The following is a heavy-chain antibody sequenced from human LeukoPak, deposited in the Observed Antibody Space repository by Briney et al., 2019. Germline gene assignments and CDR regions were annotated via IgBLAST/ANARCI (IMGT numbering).Heavy chain of an antibody. V-gene: IGHV3-15*01. CDR2: INSKTDGGTT. CDR3: TLRTIVWYFDY. D-gene: IGHD2-8*01. Sequence: PRGALRLSRAASRFSFCNAWMSWGRQAPGKGLEWVGSINSKTDGGTTDYAAPVKGRFTISTDDSKNTQYLQMSSLKTADTALYYCTLRTIVWYFDYWGQGTPVTVAS. CDR1: RFSFCNAW. J-gene: IGHJ4*02.